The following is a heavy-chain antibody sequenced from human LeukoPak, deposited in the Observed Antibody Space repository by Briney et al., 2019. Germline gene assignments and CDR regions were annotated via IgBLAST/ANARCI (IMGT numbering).Heavy chain of an antibody. V-gene: IGHV3-15*01. J-gene: IGHJ6*02. Sequence: PGGSLRLSCAASGFTFSNAWMSWVRQPPGKGLEWVGRIKSKTDGGTTDYAAPVKGRFTISRDDSKNTLYLQMNSLKTEDTAVYYCTRADHYYYYGMDVWGQGTTVTVSS. CDR2: IKSKTDGGTT. CDR3: TRADHYYYYGMDV. CDR1: GFTFSNAW.